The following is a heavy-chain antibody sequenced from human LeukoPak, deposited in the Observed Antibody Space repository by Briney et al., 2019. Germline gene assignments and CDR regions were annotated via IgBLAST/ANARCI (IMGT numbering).Heavy chain of an antibody. J-gene: IGHJ6*02. CDR2: INAGNGNT. CDR1: GYTFTSYA. D-gene: IGHD2-15*01. Sequence: ASVKVSCKASGYTFTSYAMHWVRQAPGQRLEWMGWINAGNGNTKYSQKFQGRVTMTTDTSTSTAYMELRSLRSDDTAVYYCARDPPRIVVVVAATNYYGMDVWGQGTTVTVSS. V-gene: IGHV1-3*01. CDR3: ARDPPRIVVVVAATNYYGMDV.